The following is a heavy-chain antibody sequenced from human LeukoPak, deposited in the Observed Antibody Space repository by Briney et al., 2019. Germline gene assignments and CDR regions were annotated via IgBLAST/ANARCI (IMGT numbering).Heavy chain of an antibody. CDR3: AREADFSWFDP. CDR2: IYTSGST. D-gene: IGHD3-3*01. V-gene: IGHV4-4*07. Sequence: PSETLSLTCAVYGGSFSGYYWSWIRQPPGKGLEWIGRIYTSGSTNYNPSLKSRVTMSVDTSKNQFSLKLSSVTAADTAVYYCAREADFSWFDPWGQGTLVTVSS. CDR1: GGSFSGYY. J-gene: IGHJ5*02.